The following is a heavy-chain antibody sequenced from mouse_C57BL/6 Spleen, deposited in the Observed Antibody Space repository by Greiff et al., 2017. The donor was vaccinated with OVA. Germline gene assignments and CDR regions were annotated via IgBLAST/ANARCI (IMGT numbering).Heavy chain of an antibody. CDR2: ISGGSGNT. V-gene: IGHV5-9*01. Sequence: EVQLLQSGAGLVKPGGSLKLSCAASGFTFSSYTMSWVRQTPGKRLEWVATISGGSGNTYYPDSVKGRFTISRDNAKNTLYLQMSSLRSEDTALYYCTGGSNCYCDYWGKGTTLTVSS. CDR3: TGGSNCYCDY. J-gene: IGHJ2*01. CDR1: GFTFSSYT. D-gene: IGHD2-5*01.